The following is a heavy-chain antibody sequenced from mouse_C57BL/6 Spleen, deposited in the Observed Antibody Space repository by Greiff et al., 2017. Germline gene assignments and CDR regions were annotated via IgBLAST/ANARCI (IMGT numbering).Heavy chain of an antibody. Sequence: EVHLVESGGGLVKPGGSLKLSCAASGFTFSDYGMHWVRQAPEKGLEWVAYISSGSSTIYYADTVKGRFTISRDNAKNTLFLQMTSLRSEDTAMYYCARGAAQAHYAMDYWGQGTSVTVSS. J-gene: IGHJ4*01. D-gene: IGHD3-2*02. CDR1: GFTFSDYG. CDR3: ARGAAQAHYAMDY. V-gene: IGHV5-17*01. CDR2: ISSGSSTI.